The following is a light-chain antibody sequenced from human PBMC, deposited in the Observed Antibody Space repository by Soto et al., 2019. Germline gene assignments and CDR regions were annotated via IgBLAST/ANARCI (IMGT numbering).Light chain of an antibody. Sequence: DIQMTQSPSSVSASVGDSVIITCRASQDVSTWLAWYQQKPGKAPKLLIYPADTLQIGVPSRFTGSGSGTDFSLNISNLQPEDFATYYCQQGKSFPITFGQGTRLETK. CDR2: PAD. V-gene: IGKV1-12*01. J-gene: IGKJ5*01. CDR3: QQGKSFPIT. CDR1: QDVSTW.